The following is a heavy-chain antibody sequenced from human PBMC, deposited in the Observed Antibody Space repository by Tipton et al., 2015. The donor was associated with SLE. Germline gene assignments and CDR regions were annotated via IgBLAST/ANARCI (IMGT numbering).Heavy chain of an antibody. CDR2: IYTSGSA. Sequence: TLSLTCTVSGGSISSGTYYWSWIRQPAGKGLEWIGRIYTSGSANYNPSLKSRVTISVDTSKNQFSLKLSSLTAADTAVYYCARSHCSSPSCYSYFYMDVWGKGTTVTVSS. CDR1: GGSISSGTYY. CDR3: ARSHCSSPSCYSYFYMDV. V-gene: IGHV4-61*02. D-gene: IGHD2-2*02. J-gene: IGHJ6*03.